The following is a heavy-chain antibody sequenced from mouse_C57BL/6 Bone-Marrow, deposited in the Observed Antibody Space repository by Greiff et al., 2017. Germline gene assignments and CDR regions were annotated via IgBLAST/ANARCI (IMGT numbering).Heavy chain of an antibody. CDR3: ARGANWDFDY. Sequence: QVQLQQPGAELVRPGTSVTLSCKASGYTFTSYWMHWVKQRPGQGLEWIGVIDPSDSYTNYNQKFKGKATLTVDTSSSTAYMQLSSLTSEDSAVYYCARGANWDFDYWGQGTTRTVSS. V-gene: IGHV1-59*01. D-gene: IGHD4-1*01. J-gene: IGHJ2*01. CDR1: GYTFTSYW. CDR2: IDPSDSYT.